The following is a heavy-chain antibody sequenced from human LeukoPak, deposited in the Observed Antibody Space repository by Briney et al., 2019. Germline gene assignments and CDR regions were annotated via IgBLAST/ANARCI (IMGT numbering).Heavy chain of an antibody. Sequence: SETLSLTCTVSGGSISSYYWSWIRQPPGKGLEWIGYIYYSGSTNYNPSLKSLVTISVDTSKNQFSLKLSSVTAADTAVYYCARVSRGYSYGNFDYWGQGTLVTVSS. J-gene: IGHJ4*02. CDR2: IYYSGST. CDR1: GGSISSYY. CDR3: ARVSRGYSYGNFDY. V-gene: IGHV4-59*12. D-gene: IGHD5-18*01.